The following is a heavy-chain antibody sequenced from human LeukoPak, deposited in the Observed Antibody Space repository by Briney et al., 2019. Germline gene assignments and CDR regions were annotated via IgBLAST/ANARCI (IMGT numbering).Heavy chain of an antibody. D-gene: IGHD3-3*01. Sequence: GGSLRLSCAASGFTFSSYWMHWVRQIPGKGLVWVSRIKSDGSTIYADSVKGRFTISRDNAKNSLYLQMNSLRAEDTAVYYCARIRNDAFDIWGQGTMVTVSS. CDR3: ARIRNDAFDI. CDR2: IKSDGST. CDR1: GFTFSSYW. J-gene: IGHJ3*02. V-gene: IGHV3-74*01.